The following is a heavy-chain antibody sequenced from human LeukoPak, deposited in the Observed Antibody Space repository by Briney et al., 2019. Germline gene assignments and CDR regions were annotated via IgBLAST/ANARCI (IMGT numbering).Heavy chain of an antibody. CDR3: ARVISEWGYSYGYVDY. CDR1: GYTFTSYG. J-gene: IGHJ4*02. Sequence: ASVKVSCKASGYTFTSYGISWVRQAPGQGLEWMGWISAYNGNTNYAQKLQGRVTMTTDTSTSTAYMELRSLRSDDTAVYYCARVISEWGYSYGYVDYWRQGTLVTVSS. D-gene: IGHD5-18*01. V-gene: IGHV1-18*01. CDR2: ISAYNGNT.